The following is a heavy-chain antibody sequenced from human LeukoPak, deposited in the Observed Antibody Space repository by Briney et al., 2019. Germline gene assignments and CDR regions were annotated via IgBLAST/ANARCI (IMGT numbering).Heavy chain of an antibody. CDR3: AREDSSSWKLDY. Sequence: GGSLRLSCAASGFSLSYYSMNWVRQAPGKGLEWVSYISSSSSTIFYADSVRGRFTISRDNAQNSLYLQMNSLRDEDTAVYYCAREDSSSWKLDYWGQGTLVTVSS. D-gene: IGHD6-13*01. J-gene: IGHJ4*02. CDR2: ISSSSSTI. V-gene: IGHV3-48*02. CDR1: GFSLSYYS.